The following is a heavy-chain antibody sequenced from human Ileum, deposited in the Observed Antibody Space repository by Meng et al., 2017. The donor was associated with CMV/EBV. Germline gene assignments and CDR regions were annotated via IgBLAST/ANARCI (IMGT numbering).Heavy chain of an antibody. D-gene: IGHD6-13*01. CDR2: IYYSGST. J-gene: IGHJ4*02. CDR1: GGSISSGDYY. Sequence: VQLLRSVPGLVKPSQTLSLTCTVSGGSISSGDYYWSWIRQPPGKGLEWIGYIYYSGSTYYNPSLKSRVTISVDTSKNQFSLKLSSVTAADTAVYYCAREIPSSSWYYLDYWGQGTLVTVSS. V-gene: IGHV4-30-4*08. CDR3: AREIPSSSWYYLDY.